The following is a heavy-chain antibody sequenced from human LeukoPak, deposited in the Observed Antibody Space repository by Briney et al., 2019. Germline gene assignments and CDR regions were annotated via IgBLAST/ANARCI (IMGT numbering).Heavy chain of an antibody. V-gene: IGHV3-66*01. CDR3: ARGPGGYDN. CDR1: GFTVSSNY. Sequence: GGSLRLSCAASGFTVSSNYMTWVRQAPGKGLEWVSVIFGGGCTYYADSVKGRFTISRDNSKNTLFLQMNSLRVEDTAVYYCARGPGGYDNWGQGTLVTVSS. CDR2: IFGGGCT. D-gene: IGHD3-16*01. J-gene: IGHJ4*02.